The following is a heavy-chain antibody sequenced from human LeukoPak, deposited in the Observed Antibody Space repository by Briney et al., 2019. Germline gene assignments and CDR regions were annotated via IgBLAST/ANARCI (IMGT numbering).Heavy chain of an antibody. CDR3: ASTYGSGSYYNPMRAYNWFDP. J-gene: IGHJ5*02. V-gene: IGHV4-30-4*01. D-gene: IGHD3-10*01. CDR2: IYYSGST. CDR1: GGSISSGDYY. Sequence: PSQTLSLTCTVSGGSISSGDYYWSWIRQPPGKGLEWIGYIYYSGSTYYNPSLKSRVTISVDTSKNQFSLKLSSVTAADTAVYYCASTYGSGSYYNPMRAYNWFDPWGQGTLVTVSS.